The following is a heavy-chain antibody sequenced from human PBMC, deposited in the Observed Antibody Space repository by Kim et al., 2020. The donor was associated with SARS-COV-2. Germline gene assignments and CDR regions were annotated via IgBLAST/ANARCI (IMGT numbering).Heavy chain of an antibody. CDR1: GFTFSDYG. CDR3: AKGGQWLRFLSFDY. D-gene: IGHD5-12*01. CDR2: VIGSGAGT. V-gene: IGHV3-23*01. J-gene: IGHJ4*02. Sequence: GGSLRLSCAASGFTFSDYGMHWVRQAPGKGLEWVSGVIGSGAGTYHADSVKGRFIVSRDNSKNTVSLQINDLRTEDTAVYFCAKGGQWLRFLSFDYWGQG.